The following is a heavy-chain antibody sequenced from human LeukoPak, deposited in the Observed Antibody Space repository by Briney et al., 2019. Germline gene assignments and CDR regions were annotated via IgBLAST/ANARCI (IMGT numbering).Heavy chain of an antibody. CDR1: GFTFSSYW. V-gene: IGHV3-9*01. J-gene: IGHJ4*02. CDR2: ISWNSGSI. CDR3: AKDRSSSGWYNYFDY. Sequence: GGSLRLSCAASGFTFSSYWMGWVREAPGKGLEWVSGISWNSGSIGYADSVKGRFTISRDNAKNSLYLQMNSLRAEDTALYYCAKDRSSSGWYNYFDYWGQGTLVTVSS. D-gene: IGHD6-19*01.